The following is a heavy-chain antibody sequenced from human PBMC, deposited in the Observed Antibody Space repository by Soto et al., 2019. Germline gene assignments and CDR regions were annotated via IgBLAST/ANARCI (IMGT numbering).Heavy chain of an antibody. Sequence: QVQLVESGGGLVGPGGSLRLSCAASGFRFSDHYMTWIRQAPGKGLEWVSKISSGGTTMYYADSVKGRFTVSRDNAQNSLYLQMNGLRAEDTAVYYCAGDPYYYGSAFWGQGTLVTVSS. J-gene: IGHJ4*02. CDR3: AGDPYYYGSAF. CDR1: GFRFSDHY. D-gene: IGHD3-10*01. CDR2: ISSGGTTM. V-gene: IGHV3-11*01.